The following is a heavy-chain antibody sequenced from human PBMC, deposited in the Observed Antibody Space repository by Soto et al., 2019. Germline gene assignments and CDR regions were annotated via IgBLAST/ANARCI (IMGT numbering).Heavy chain of an antibody. CDR1: GGTLSSYP. J-gene: IGHJ5*02. D-gene: IGHD3-10*01. Sequence: QVQLVQSGAEVKKPGSSMKVSCQASGGTLSSYPISWVRQAPGQGLEWMGRIIPILGLQNYAEKFQGRLTITADKTTTTAYMVLGRVRYEDTAVYYCARPRAASGSCFWFDPWCQGTLFPVSS. CDR3: ARPRAASGSCFWFDP. V-gene: IGHV1-69*02. CDR2: IIPILGLQ.